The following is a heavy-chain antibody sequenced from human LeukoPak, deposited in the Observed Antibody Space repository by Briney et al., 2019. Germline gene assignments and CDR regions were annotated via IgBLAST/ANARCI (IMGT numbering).Heavy chain of an antibody. J-gene: IGHJ4*02. Sequence: GGSLRLSCAASGFSLRSYSMNWVREAPGPGREWCSYIDGSSTTIYYADSVKGRFTISRDKSQNTLYLHMNSLRAEHTPVYYCATHSGGYWGQGTLVTVSS. CDR2: IDGSSTTI. V-gene: IGHV3-48*01. D-gene: IGHD3-16*01. CDR1: GFSLRSYS. CDR3: ATHSGGY.